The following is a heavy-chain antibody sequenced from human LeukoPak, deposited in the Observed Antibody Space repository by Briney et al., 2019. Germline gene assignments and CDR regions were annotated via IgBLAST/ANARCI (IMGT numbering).Heavy chain of an antibody. D-gene: IGHD3-3*01. CDR2: ISRSSSYI. J-gene: IGHJ5*02. V-gene: IGHV3-21*01. CDR1: GFTFSCYS. CDR3: ARDSLDFWSGYYH. Sequence: GGSLRLSCAASGFTFSCYSMNWVRQAPGKGLEWVSSISRSSSYIYYADSVKGRFTISRDNAKNSMYLQMNSLRAEDTAVYYCARDSLDFWSGYYHWGQGTLVTVSS.